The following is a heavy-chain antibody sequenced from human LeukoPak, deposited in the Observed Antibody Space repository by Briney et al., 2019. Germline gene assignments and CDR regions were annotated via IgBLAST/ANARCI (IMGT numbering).Heavy chain of an antibody. CDR1: GFTFSSYA. Sequence: PGRSLRLSCAASGFTFSSYAMHWVRQAPGKGLEWVAVISYDGSNKYYADSVKGRFTISRDNAKNSLFLQMNSLRAEDTSVYYCARDWADCSAGSCPYDAFDIWGQGTMVTVSS. V-gene: IGHV3-30*04. J-gene: IGHJ3*02. CDR2: ISYDGSNK. CDR3: ARDWADCSAGSCPYDAFDI. D-gene: IGHD2-15*01.